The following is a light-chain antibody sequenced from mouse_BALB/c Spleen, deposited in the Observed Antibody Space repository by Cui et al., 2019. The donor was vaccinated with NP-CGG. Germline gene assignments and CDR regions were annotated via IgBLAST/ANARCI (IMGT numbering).Light chain of an antibody. CDR3: ALWYSNHWV. CDR1: TGAVTTNNY. Sequence: QAVVTQESALTPSPGETVTPTCRPSTGAVTTNNYANWVQEKPDHLFTGLIGGTNNRAPGVPARFSGSLIGDKAALTITGAQTEDEAIYFCALWYSNHWVFGGGTKLTVL. V-gene: IGLV1*01. CDR2: GTN. J-gene: IGLJ1*01.